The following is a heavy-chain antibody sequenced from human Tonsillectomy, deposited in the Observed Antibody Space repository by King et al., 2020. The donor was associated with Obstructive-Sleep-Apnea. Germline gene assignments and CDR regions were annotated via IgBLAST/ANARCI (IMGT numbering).Heavy chain of an antibody. CDR1: GFTFSYYW. V-gene: IGHV3-74*01. D-gene: IGHD3-22*01. CDR3: ARVRGYSDSSGYCNL. J-gene: IGHJ5*02. CDR2: INSDGTST. Sequence: VQLVESGGGLVQPGGSLRLSCAASGFTFSYYWMHWARQAPGKGLVWVSRINSDGTSTNYADSVKGRFTISRDNAKNTLYLQMNSLRAEDTAVYFCARVRGYSDSSGYCNLWGQGTLVTVSS.